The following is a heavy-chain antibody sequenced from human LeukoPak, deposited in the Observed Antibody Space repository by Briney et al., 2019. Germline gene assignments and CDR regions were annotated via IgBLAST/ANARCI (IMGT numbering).Heavy chain of an antibody. CDR2: IWYDGSNK. CDR3: ARAKYSYGLYYFDY. V-gene: IGHV3-33*01. D-gene: IGHD5-18*01. CDR1: GFTFSSYG. J-gene: IGHJ4*02. Sequence: GGSLRLSCAASGFTFSSYGMHWVRQAPGKGLEWVAVIWYDGSNKYYADSVEGRFTISRDNSKNTLYLQMNSLRAEDTAVYYCARAKYSYGLYYFDYWGQGTLVTVSS.